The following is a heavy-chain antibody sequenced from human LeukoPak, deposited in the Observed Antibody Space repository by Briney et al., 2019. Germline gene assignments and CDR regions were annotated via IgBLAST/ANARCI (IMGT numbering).Heavy chain of an antibody. CDR3: ARRAGEYSHPYDY. J-gene: IGHJ4*02. CDR2: IYSGGNT. CDR1: GFTFSKYW. D-gene: IGHD4-17*01. V-gene: IGHV3-53*01. Sequence: GGSLRLSCAASGFTFSKYWMSWVRQAPGKGLEWVSFIYSGGNTRYSDSVKGRFTISRDNSKNTLYLQMNSLRADDTAVYYCARRAGEYSHPYDYWGQGTLVTVSS.